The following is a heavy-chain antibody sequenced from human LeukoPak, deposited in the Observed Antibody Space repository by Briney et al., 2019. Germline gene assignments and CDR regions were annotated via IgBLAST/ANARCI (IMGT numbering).Heavy chain of an antibody. V-gene: IGHV3-23*01. J-gene: IGHJ3*02. Sequence: GGSLRLSCAASGFTFSSYSMSWVRQAPGKGLEWVSAISGSGGSTYYADSVKGRFTISRDNSKNTLYLQMNSLRAEDTAVYYCAKDLVAAGKGVGAFDIWGQGTMVTVSS. CDR1: GFTFSSYS. CDR3: AKDLVAAGKGVGAFDI. CDR2: ISGSGGST. D-gene: IGHD6-13*01.